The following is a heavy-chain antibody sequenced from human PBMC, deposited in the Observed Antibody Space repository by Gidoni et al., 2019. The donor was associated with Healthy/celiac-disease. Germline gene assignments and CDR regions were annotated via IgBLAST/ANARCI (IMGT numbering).Heavy chain of an antibody. CDR3: ARLNYRTYYYYYGMDV. Sequence: QVQLVQSGSEVKKPGPSVTVSCKASGGTFSSYAISWGRQAPGKGLEWMRRIIPILGIANYAQKFQGRVTITADKSTSTAYMELSSLRSEDTAVYYCARLNYRTYYYYYGMDVWGQGTTVTVSS. CDR1: GGTFSSYA. J-gene: IGHJ6*02. CDR2: IIPILGIA. V-gene: IGHV1-69*04. D-gene: IGHD4-4*01.